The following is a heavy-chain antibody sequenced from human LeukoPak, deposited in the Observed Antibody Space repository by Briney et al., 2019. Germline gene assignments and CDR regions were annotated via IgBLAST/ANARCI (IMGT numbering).Heavy chain of an antibody. V-gene: IGHV4-30-2*01. J-gene: IGHJ4*02. CDR1: GGSISSGGYS. Sequence: SQTLSLTCAVSGGSISSGGYSWRWIRQPPGKGLEWIGYIYHSGSTYYNPSLKSRVTISVDRSKNQFSLKLSSVTAADTAVYYCARTTYLGAGTPYYFDYWGQGTLVTVSS. D-gene: IGHD2/OR15-2a*01. CDR2: IYHSGST. CDR3: ARTTYLGAGTPYYFDY.